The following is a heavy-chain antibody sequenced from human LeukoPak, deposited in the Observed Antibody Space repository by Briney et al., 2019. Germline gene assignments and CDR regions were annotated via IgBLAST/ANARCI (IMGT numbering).Heavy chain of an antibody. J-gene: IGHJ4*02. D-gene: IGHD1-26*01. V-gene: IGHV3-53*01. CDR3: ARVPVGATTGYFDY. CDR1: GFTVSSNY. CDR2: IYSGGST. Sequence: PGGSLRLSCAASGFTVSSNYMSWVRQAPGKGLEWVSVIYSGGSTYYADSVKGRFTISRDNSKNTLYLQMNSLRAEDTAVYYCARVPVGATTGYFDYWGQGTLVTVSS.